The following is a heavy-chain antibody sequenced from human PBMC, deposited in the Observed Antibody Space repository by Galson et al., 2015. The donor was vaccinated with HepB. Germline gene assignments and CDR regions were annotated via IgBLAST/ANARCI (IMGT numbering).Heavy chain of an antibody. D-gene: IGHD6-13*01. J-gene: IGHJ4*02. Sequence: SLRLSCAASGFTVSSNYMSWVRQAPGKGLEWVSVIYIGGTTNYADPVKGRFTISRDNSKNTLYLQTNNLRAEDPAVYYCARDLRTQQLVDYWGQATLVTVSS. CDR2: IYIGGTT. CDR1: GFTVSSNY. CDR3: ARDLRTQQLVDY. V-gene: IGHV3-53*01.